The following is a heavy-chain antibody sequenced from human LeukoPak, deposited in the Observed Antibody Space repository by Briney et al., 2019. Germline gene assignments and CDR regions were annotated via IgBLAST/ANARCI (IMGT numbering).Heavy chain of an antibody. CDR2: ISWNSGSI. CDR3: AKGGGEQLVENAFDI. CDR1: GFTFDDYA. Sequence: GGSLTLSCAASGFTFDDYAMHWVRQAPGKDLEWVSGISWNSGSIGYADSVKGRFTISRDNAKNSLYLQMSSLRAEDMALYYCAKGGGEQLVENAFDIWGQGTMVTVSS. D-gene: IGHD6-6*01. V-gene: IGHV3-9*03. J-gene: IGHJ3*02.